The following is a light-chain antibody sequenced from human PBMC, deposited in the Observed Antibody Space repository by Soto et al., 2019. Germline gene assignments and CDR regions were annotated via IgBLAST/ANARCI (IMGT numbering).Light chain of an antibody. CDR1: QSVSSSY. CDR3: QHFRA. CDR2: GAS. J-gene: IGKJ5*01. Sequence: IGVSQSPCTLSLSQGERATLSCRASQSVSSSYLAWYQKKPGQAPRLLIYGASNRATGIPDRFSGSGSGTDFTLTISRLEPEDFVLYYCQHFRAFGQGTRLAIK. V-gene: IGKV3-20*01.